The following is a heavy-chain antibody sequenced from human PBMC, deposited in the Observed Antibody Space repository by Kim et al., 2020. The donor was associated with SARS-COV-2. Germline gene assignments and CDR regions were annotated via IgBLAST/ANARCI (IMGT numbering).Heavy chain of an antibody. D-gene: IGHD6-13*01. CDR2: ISCDGSNI. V-gene: IGHV3-9*01. J-gene: IGHJ6*02. CDR1: GFTFSSYA. Sequence: GGSLRLSCAASGFTFSSYAMHWVRQAPGKGLEWVAGISCDGSNIYYADSVKGRFTISRDNAKNSLYLQMNSLRAEDTALYYCARLIARVDYYWMDVWGQGTTVTVSS. CDR3: ARLIARVDYYWMDV.